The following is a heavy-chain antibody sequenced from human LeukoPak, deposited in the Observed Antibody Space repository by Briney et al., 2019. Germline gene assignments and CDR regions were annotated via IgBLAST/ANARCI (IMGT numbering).Heavy chain of an antibody. CDR1: GGSISSYY. J-gene: IGHJ3*02. D-gene: IGHD5/OR15-5a*01. V-gene: IGHV4-59*01. CDR2: IYYSGST. Sequence: SETLSLTCTVSGGSISSYYWSWIRQPPGKGLEWIGYIYYSGSTNYNPSLKSRVTISVDTSKNQFSLKLSSVTAADTAVYYCARDGIQCGDAFDIWGQGTMVTVSS. CDR3: ARDGIQCGDAFDI.